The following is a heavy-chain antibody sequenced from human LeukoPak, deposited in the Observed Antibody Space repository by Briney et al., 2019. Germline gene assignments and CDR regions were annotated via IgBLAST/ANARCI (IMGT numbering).Heavy chain of an antibody. D-gene: IGHD2-21*02. CDR1: GFTFSSYS. CDR3: ARSAYCGGDCYSRGYYFDY. J-gene: IGHJ4*02. CDR2: ISSSSSYI. V-gene: IGHV3-21*01. Sequence: GGSLRLSCAASGFTFSSYSMNWVRQAPGKGLEWVSSISSSSSYIYYADSVKGRFTISRDNAKNSLYLQMNSLRAEDTAVYYCARSAYCGGDCYSRGYYFDYWGQETLVTVSS.